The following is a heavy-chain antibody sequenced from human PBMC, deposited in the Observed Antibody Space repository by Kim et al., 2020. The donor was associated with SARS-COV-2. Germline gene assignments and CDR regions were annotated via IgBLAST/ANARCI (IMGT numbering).Heavy chain of an antibody. D-gene: IGHD3-22*01. V-gene: IGHV3-53*01. Sequence: GGSLRLSCAASGFTVSSNYMSWVRQAPGKGLEWVSVIYSGGSTYYADSVKGRFTISRDNSKNTLYLQMNSLRAEDTAVYYCASTSITMIVVARGAFDIWGQGTMVTVSS. CDR1: GFTVSSNY. J-gene: IGHJ3*02. CDR3: ASTSITMIVVARGAFDI. CDR2: IYSGGST.